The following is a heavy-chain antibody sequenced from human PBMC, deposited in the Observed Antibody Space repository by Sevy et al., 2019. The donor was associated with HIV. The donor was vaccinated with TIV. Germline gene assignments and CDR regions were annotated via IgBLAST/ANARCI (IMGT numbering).Heavy chain of an antibody. CDR1: GYTLTELS. V-gene: IGHV1-24*01. Sequence: ASVKVSCKVSGYTLTELSIHWVRQAPGKGLEWLVTFDPEDGKTIYAQNFQGRVTMTQDKSTDTTNMELSSLRSEDTAVYYCASTRDYYDSSGYYFDYWGQGTLVTVSS. D-gene: IGHD3-22*01. CDR2: FDPEDGKT. CDR3: ASTRDYYDSSGYYFDY. J-gene: IGHJ4*02.